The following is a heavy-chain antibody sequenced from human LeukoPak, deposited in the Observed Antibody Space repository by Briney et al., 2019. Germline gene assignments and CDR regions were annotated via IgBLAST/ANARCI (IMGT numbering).Heavy chain of an antibody. CDR2: INPSGGST. D-gene: IGHD4-23*01. CDR3: ARVAPPNVVNAFDI. Sequence: ASVKVSCKASGYTFTIYYMQWVRQAPGQGGEWMGLINPSGGSTSYAQKFQGRVTMTRDISTSPVYMELSSLRSEDTTVYYCARVAPPNVVNAFDIWGQGTMVTVSS. V-gene: IGHV1-46*01. CDR1: GYTFTIYY. J-gene: IGHJ3*02.